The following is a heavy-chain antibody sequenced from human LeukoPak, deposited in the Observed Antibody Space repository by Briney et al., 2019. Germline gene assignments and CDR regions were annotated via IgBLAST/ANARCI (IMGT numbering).Heavy chain of an antibody. CDR1: GFTFSSYA. CDR2: ITGSGGTT. D-gene: IGHD3-22*01. V-gene: IGHV3-23*01. Sequence: GGSLRLSCAASGFTFSSYAMSWVRQAPGRGLEWVSTITGSGGTTYYADSVRGRFTISRDNSKNTLYLQMNSLRAEDTAVYSCAKDWATSGYYSTDYWGQGTLVTVSS. J-gene: IGHJ4*02. CDR3: AKDWATSGYYSTDY.